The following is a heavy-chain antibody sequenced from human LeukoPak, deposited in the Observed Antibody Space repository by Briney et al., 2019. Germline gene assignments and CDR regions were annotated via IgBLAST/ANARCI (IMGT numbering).Heavy chain of an antibody. CDR3: AREGGFYRPLDY. V-gene: IGHV4-4*02. CDR2: VHLDGRT. Sequence: PSGTLSLTCVVSGGXVINTNCWTWVRQPPGKGLEWIGEVHLDGRTNYNPSLESRLTMSVDVSENQVSLKLTSVTAADTAVYYCAREGGFYRPLDYSGQGTLVTVSS. J-gene: IGHJ4*02. CDR1: GGXVINTNC. D-gene: IGHD3-3*01.